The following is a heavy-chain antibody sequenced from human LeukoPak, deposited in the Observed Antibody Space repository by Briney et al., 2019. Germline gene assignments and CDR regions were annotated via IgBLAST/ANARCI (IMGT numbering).Heavy chain of an antibody. V-gene: IGHV3-21*01. Sequence: GGSLRPSCAAYGFTFTSYSMNWVRQAPGNGLEWVSSISSSSSYIYYADSVKGRFTISRDNDKNSLYLQMNSLRAEDTAVYYCARGWRPGRVPAACGALDYWGQGTLVSVSS. J-gene: IGHJ4*02. CDR1: GFTFTSYS. D-gene: IGHD2-2*01. CDR2: ISSSSSYI. CDR3: ARGWRPGRVPAACGALDY.